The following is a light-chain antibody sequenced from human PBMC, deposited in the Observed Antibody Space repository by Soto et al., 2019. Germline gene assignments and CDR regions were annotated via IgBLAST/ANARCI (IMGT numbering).Light chain of an antibody. CDR2: DAS. CDR1: QSVSSH. Sequence: EIVLTPSPAPLSLSPGGRATLSCRASQSVSSHLAWFQQRPGQAPRLLIYDASNRATGIPARFSGRGSGTDFTLTISSLEPEDFAVYYCQQRSSAITFGQGTRLEIK. V-gene: IGKV3-11*01. J-gene: IGKJ5*01. CDR3: QQRSSAIT.